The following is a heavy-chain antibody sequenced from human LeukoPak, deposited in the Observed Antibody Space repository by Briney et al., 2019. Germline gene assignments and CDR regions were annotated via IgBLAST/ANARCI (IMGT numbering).Heavy chain of an antibody. CDR1: GFKFSDFA. CDR2: ISGSGGTK. D-gene: IGHD3-10*01. V-gene: IGHV3-23*01. CDR3: VRDSSYNLRASFDP. Sequence: GGSLRLSCSSSGFKFSDFAMNWVRQAPGRGLEWVSFISGSGGTKHFADAVKGRFTISRDDSKNMVYLQMTSLRADDTAVYFCVRDSSYNLRASFDPWGQGTLVTVSS. J-gene: IGHJ5*02.